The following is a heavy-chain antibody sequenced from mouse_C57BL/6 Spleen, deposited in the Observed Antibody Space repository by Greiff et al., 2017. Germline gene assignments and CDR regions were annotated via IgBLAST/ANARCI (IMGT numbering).Heavy chain of an antibody. CDR3: TRSNPFYYAMDY. V-gene: IGHV6-6*01. CDR1: GFTFSDAW. J-gene: IGHJ4*01. D-gene: IGHD2-5*01. Sequence: EVQLVESGGGLVQPGGSMKLSCAASGFTFSDAWMDWVRQSPEKGLEWVAEIRNKANNHATYYAESVKGRFTISRDDSKSSVYLQMNSLRAEDTGIYYCTRSNPFYYAMDYWGQGTSVTVSS. CDR2: IRNKANNHAT.